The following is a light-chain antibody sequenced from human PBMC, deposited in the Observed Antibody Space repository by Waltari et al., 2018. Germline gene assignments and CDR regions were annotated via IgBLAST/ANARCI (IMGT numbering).Light chain of an antibody. J-gene: IGLJ3*02. Sequence: QSALTQPRPVPGSPGQPVTISCTGLSSYFVGYNYFSWYQHHPGKAPKLMIYDVSKRPSGVPDRFSGSKSGNTASLTISGLQAEDEADYYCCSYAGSNSWVFGGGTKLTVL. V-gene: IGLV2-11*01. CDR2: DVS. CDR1: SSYFVGYNY. CDR3: CSYAGSNSWV.